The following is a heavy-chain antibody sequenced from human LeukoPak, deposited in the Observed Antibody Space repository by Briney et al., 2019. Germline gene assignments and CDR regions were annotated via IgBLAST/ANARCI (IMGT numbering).Heavy chain of an antibody. CDR3: ARDIGLAVVVPAALDY. CDR2: IWYDGSNK. CDR1: VFTSSSYG. D-gene: IGHD2-2*01. J-gene: IGHJ4*02. Sequence: GRSPRLSCAASVFTSSSYGVHSVRQAPGKGLQWGAVIWYDGSNKYYADSVKGRFTISRDKSKNTLYLQMNSLRAEDTAVYYCARDIGLAVVVPAALDYWGQGTLVTVSS. V-gene: IGHV3-33*01.